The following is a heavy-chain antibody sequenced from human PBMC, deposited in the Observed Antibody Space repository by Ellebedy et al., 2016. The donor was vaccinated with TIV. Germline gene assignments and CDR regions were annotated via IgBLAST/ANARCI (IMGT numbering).Heavy chain of an antibody. D-gene: IGHD3-3*01. CDR2: INYSGST. CDR1: GGSISSYY. Sequence: MPSETLSLTCTVAGGSISSYYWSWIRQPPGKGLEWIGCINYSGSTNYNSSLKSRVTIPVDTSKNQFSLNLSSVTAADTGVYYCARHVEMEWLLSPVYGLDVWGQGTTVTVSS. J-gene: IGHJ6*02. CDR3: ARHVEMEWLLSPVYGLDV. V-gene: IGHV4-59*08.